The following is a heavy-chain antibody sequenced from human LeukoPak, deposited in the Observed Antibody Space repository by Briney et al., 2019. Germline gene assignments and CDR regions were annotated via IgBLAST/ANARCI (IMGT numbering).Heavy chain of an antibody. CDR1: GFTFSNAW. V-gene: IGHV3-15*01. J-gene: IGHJ3*02. CDR3: TTASITMVRGVIIMDHDAFDI. Sequence: GGSLRLSCAASGFTFSNAWMSWVRQAPGRGLEWVGRIKSKTDGGTTDYAAPVKGRFTNSRDDSKNTLYLQMNSLKTEDTAVYYCTTASITMVRGVIIMDHDAFDIWGQGTMVTVSS. D-gene: IGHD3-10*01. CDR2: IKSKTDGGTT.